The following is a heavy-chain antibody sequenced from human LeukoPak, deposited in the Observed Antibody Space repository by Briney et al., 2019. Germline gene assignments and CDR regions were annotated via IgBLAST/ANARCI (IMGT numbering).Heavy chain of an antibody. CDR3: ARDLTYYDFWSGYYTGMGLYDY. V-gene: IGHV4-30-4*08. J-gene: IGHJ4*02. D-gene: IGHD3-3*01. Sequence: SVTLSLTCTVSGGSISSYYWSWIRQPPGKGLEWIGYIYYSGSTYYNPSLKSRVTISVDTSKNQFSLKLSSVTAADTAVYYCARDLTYYDFWSGYYTGMGLYDYWGQGTLVTVSS. CDR1: GGSISSYY. CDR2: IYYSGST.